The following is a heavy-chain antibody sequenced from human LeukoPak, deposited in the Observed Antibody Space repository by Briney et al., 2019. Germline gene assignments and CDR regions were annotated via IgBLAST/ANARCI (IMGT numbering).Heavy chain of an antibody. V-gene: IGHV1-69*01. CDR1: GGTFSYHA. J-gene: IGHJ4*02. D-gene: IGHD3-22*01. Sequence: SAKVSCKASGGTFSYHATSWVRQAPGQGLEWMGGIIPILDTANYAQKFQGRVTITADGSTSTAYIQLSSLTSEDTAVYYCATTETYYYDSSGYYRTYYFDSWGQGTLVTVSS. CDR3: ATTETYYYDSSGYYRTYYFDS. CDR2: IIPILDTA.